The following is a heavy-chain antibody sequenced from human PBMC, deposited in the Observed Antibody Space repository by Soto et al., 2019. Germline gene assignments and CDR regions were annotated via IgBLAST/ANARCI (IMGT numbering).Heavy chain of an antibody. CDR3: ASLVDSSSWQGYWYFDL. CDR2: IYYSGST. D-gene: IGHD6-13*01. V-gene: IGHV4-59*01. Sequence: QVQLQESGPGLVKPSETLSLTCTVSGGSISSYYWSWIRQPPGKGLEWIGYIYYSGSTNYNPSLKRRVTISVDTSKNQFSLKLSSVTAADTAVYYCASLVDSSSWQGYWYFDLWGRGTLVTVSS. J-gene: IGHJ2*01. CDR1: GGSISSYY.